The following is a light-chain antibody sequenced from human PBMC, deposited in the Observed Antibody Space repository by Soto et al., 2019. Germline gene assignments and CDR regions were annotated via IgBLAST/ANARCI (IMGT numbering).Light chain of an antibody. CDR3: GTWDSSLTTFV. Sequence: QSVLTQPPSASAAPGQKVTISCSGSSSDIGRNYVSWYKHLPRTAPKLLIYENYKRPSGIPDRFSGSKSGTSATLGITGLQTGDEADYYCGTWDSSLTTFVFGTGTKLTVL. CDR1: SSDIGRNY. V-gene: IGLV1-51*02. J-gene: IGLJ1*01. CDR2: ENY.